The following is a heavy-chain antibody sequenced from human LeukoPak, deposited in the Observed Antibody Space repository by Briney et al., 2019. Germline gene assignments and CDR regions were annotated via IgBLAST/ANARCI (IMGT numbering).Heavy chain of an antibody. J-gene: IGHJ6*03. D-gene: IGHD1-26*01. CDR3: AREGGPSAIRYFFFYLGV. CDR2: INPYSGGT. V-gene: IGHV1-2*02. Sequence: ASVKVSCKASGYTFTAYYINWVRQAPGQGLEWMGWINPYSGGTNVAKKFQDRVTLTWDTPSSTVNMELTRLTSDDTAVYYCAREGGPSAIRYFFFYLGVWGKGTTVTVSS. CDR1: GYTFTAYY.